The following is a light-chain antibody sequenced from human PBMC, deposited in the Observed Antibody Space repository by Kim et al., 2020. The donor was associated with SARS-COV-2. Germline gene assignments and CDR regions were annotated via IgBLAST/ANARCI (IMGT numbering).Light chain of an antibody. J-gene: IGKJ2*01. Sequence: SASVGDRVTITCRASQSISSWLAWYQQKPGKAPKLLIYDASSLESGVPSRFSGSGSGTEFTLTISSLQPDDFATYYCQQYNSNLYTFGQGTKLEI. CDR1: QSISSW. V-gene: IGKV1-5*01. CDR2: DAS. CDR3: QQYNSNLYT.